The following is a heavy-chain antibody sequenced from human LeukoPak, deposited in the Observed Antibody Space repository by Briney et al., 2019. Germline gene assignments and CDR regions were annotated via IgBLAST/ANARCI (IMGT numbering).Heavy chain of an antibody. J-gene: IGHJ4*02. CDR2: INPSGGST. D-gene: IGHD4-17*01. CDR3: ARDRMGYGDYGDFDY. V-gene: IGHV1-46*01. Sequence: ASVKVSCKASVYSSTSYYMHWVRQAPGQGLDWMGIINPSGGSTSYAQKFQGRVTMTRDTSTSTVYMELSSLRSEDTAVYYCARDRMGYGDYGDFDYWGQGTLVTVSS. CDR1: VYSSTSYY.